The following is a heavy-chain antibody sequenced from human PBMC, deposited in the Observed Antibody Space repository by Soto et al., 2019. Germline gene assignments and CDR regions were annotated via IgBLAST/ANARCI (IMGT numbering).Heavy chain of an antibody. D-gene: IGHD3-10*01. Sequence: QDQLVQSGPEVKKPGSSVKVSCKDSGGLFSSFAISWVRQAPGQGLEWLGGIIPVFGTTNYAEKFQDRVTITADESTNTAYMELSSLTSGDTAMYYCARGGGPYVWFNEFWGQGTLVTVSS. CDR3: ARGGGPYVWFNEF. CDR1: GGLFSSFA. J-gene: IGHJ4*02. CDR2: IIPVFGTT. V-gene: IGHV1-69*12.